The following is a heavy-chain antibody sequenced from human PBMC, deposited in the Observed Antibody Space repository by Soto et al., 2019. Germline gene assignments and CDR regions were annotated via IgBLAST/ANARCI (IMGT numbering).Heavy chain of an antibody. CDR2: ISGSGGST. Sequence: LRLSCAASGFTFSSYAMSWVRQAPGKGLEWVSAISGSGGSTYYADSVKGRFTISRDNSKNTLYLQMDSLRAEDTAVYYCAKDHTYDFWSGYHRFYTDVWGKGTTVTVS. D-gene: IGHD3-3*01. V-gene: IGHV3-23*01. CDR1: GFTFSSYA. J-gene: IGHJ6*03. CDR3: AKDHTYDFWSGYHRFYTDV.